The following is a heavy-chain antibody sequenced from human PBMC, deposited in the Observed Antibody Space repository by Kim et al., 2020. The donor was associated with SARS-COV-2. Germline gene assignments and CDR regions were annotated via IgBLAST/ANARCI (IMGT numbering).Heavy chain of an antibody. CDR1: GGSISNYY. V-gene: IGHV4-59*01. Sequence: SETLSLTCSVSGGSISNYYWSWIRQPPGKGLEWIGYIYYSGSTNYNPSLKSRVTISVDTSKNQFSLKLSSVTAADTAVYYCARGYYYGSGSYFFDYWGQGTLVTVSS. CDR3: ARGYYYGSGSYFFDY. CDR2: IYYSGST. J-gene: IGHJ4*02. D-gene: IGHD3-10*01.